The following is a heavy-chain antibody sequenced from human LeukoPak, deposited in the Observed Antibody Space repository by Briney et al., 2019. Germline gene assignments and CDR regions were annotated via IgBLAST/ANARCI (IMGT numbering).Heavy chain of an antibody. Sequence: SETLSLTCAVYGGSFSGYYWSWIRQPPGKGLEWIGEINHSGSTNHNPSLKSRVTISVDTSKNQFSLKLSSVTAADTAVYYCARISGSSLDYWGQGTLVTVSS. J-gene: IGHJ4*02. CDR1: GGSFSGYY. V-gene: IGHV4-34*01. CDR2: INHSGST. CDR3: ARISGSSLDY. D-gene: IGHD1-26*01.